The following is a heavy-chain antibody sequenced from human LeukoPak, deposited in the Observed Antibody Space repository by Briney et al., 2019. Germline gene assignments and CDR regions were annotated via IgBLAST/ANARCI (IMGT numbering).Heavy chain of an antibody. Sequence: SETLSLTCTVSGGSISSGSYYWSWIRQPAGKGLEWIGRIYTSGSTNYNPSLKSRVTISVDTSKNQFSLKLSSVTAAVTAVYYCARRRPYDFWSGQDPAKYYYMDVWGKGTTVTVSS. V-gene: IGHV4-61*02. CDR2: IYTSGST. J-gene: IGHJ6*03. CDR3: ARRRPYDFWSGQDPAKYYYMDV. D-gene: IGHD3-3*01. CDR1: GGSISSGSYY.